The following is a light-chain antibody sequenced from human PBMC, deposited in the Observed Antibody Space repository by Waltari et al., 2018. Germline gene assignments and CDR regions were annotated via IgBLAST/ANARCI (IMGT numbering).Light chain of an antibody. CDR3: CSYAGNYVWV. Sequence: QSALTQPAAVSGSPGQSVTISCTGASRDIGRYDIVSWYQQHPGNDPKPVISDVSKPPSGVSDRFSGSKSGDTASLTISGLQFEDEADYYCCSYAGNYVWVFGGGTRLTVL. J-gene: IGLJ3*02. CDR1: SRDIGRYDI. V-gene: IGLV2-23*02. CDR2: DVS.